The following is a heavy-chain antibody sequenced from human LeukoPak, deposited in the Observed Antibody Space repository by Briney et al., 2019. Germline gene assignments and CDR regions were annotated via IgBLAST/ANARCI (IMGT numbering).Heavy chain of an antibody. J-gene: IGHJ4*02. CDR1: GFIFNSFY. D-gene: IGHD2-15*01. CDR2: IKPDGSDK. Sequence: PGGSLRLSCAASGFIFNSFYMNWVRQAPGKGLEWVASIKPDGSDKFYVDSVKGRFTISRDNDKNSLYLQMNSLRAEDTAIYFWARVFVYTIGSAHYDSFNYGARGPLVTVPS. CDR3: ARVFVYTIGSAHYDSFNY. V-gene: IGHV3-7*01.